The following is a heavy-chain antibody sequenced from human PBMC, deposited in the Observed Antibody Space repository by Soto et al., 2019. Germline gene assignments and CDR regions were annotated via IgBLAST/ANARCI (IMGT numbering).Heavy chain of an antibody. V-gene: IGHV4-39*01. CDR3: GKVLVGATGHTDSDS. D-gene: IGHD2-15*01. CDR1: GGSIYRSGYY. J-gene: IGHJ4*02. CDR2: IDYNGVT. Sequence: SETLSLTCTVSGGSIYRSGYYWVWIRHPPGRGLEWIGNIDYNGVTYSNPSLRSRVTISRDTSKNQFSLKLTSVTAADTALYYCGKVLVGATGHTDSDSWGPGTLVTVSS.